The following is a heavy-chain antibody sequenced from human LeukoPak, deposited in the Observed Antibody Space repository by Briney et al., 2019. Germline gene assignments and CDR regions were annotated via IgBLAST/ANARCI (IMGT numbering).Heavy chain of an antibody. D-gene: IGHD3-16*01. CDR3: AGGTRIYDY. CDR1: GYSIRSGYY. V-gene: IGHV4-38-2*02. J-gene: IGHJ4*02. Sequence: SETLSLTCTVSGYSIRSGYYWSWIRQPPGKGLEWIGSIYYSGSTYYNPSLKSRVTISVDTSKNQFSLKLSSVTAADTAVYYCAGGTRIYDYWGQGTLVTVSS. CDR2: IYYSGST.